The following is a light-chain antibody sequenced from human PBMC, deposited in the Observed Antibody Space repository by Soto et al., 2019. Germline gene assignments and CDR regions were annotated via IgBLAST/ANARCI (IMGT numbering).Light chain of an antibody. Sequence: DVVLTHSPNYLPVTLGQPASIPCRSNQSLVHSDGIAYFSWFQQRPGRSPRRLIYKVSNRDSGVPARFSGSGSGTDFALKISRVEAEDVGVYYCMQGTHWPITFGQGTRLEI. V-gene: IGKV2-30*02. CDR2: KVS. CDR3: MQGTHWPIT. CDR1: QSLVHSDGIAY. J-gene: IGKJ5*01.